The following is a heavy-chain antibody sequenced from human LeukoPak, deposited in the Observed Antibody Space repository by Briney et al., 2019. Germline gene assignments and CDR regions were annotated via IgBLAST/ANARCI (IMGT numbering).Heavy chain of an antibody. V-gene: IGHV1-3*01. CDR3: ARDILTPYSGSYSDFYYFDY. CDR1: GYTFTSYA. CDR2: INAGNGNT. D-gene: IGHD1-26*01. Sequence: ASVKVSCKASGYTFTSYAMHWVRQAPGQRLEWMGWINAGNGNTKYSQKFQGRVTITRDTSASTAYMELSSLRSEDTAVYYCARDILTPYSGSYSDFYYFDYWGQGTLVTVSS. J-gene: IGHJ4*02.